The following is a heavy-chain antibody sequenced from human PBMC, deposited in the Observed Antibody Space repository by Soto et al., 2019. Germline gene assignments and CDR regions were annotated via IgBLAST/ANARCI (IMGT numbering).Heavy chain of an antibody. D-gene: IGHD5-12*01. CDR2: INHSGST. Sequence: SETLSLTCAVYGGSFSGYYWSWIRQPPGKGLEWIGEINHSGSTNYNPSLKSRVTISVDTSKDQFSLKLSSVTAADTAVYYCARRRPGWLQSYYFDYWGQGTLVTVSS. CDR3: ARRRPGWLQSYYFDY. CDR1: GGSFSGYY. J-gene: IGHJ4*02. V-gene: IGHV4-34*01.